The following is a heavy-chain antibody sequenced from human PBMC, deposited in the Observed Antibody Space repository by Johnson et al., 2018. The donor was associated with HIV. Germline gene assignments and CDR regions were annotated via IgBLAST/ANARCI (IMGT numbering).Heavy chain of an antibody. J-gene: IGHJ3*02. CDR1: GFPFSRYD. CDR3: VRESLRRIPVPGPGDAAFDI. CDR2: TGTTGDT. V-gene: IGHV3-13*01. D-gene: IGHD6-19*01. Sequence: VQLMESGGGLVQPGGSLRLSCAASGFPFSRYDMHWVRQVPGKGLEWVAATGTTGDTYYPASVQGRFSISREDAKDALYLQLNRLRDGDTAVYYCVRESLRRIPVPGPGDAAFDIWDSGTLVTVSS.